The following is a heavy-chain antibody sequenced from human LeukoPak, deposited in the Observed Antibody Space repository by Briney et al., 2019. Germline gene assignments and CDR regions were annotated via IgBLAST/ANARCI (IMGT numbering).Heavy chain of an antibody. J-gene: IGHJ4*02. D-gene: IGHD2-2*01. CDR3: ARAGGYCSSTSCYSINYFDY. CDR2: IYSGGST. V-gene: IGHV3-53*01. CDR1: GFTVSSNY. Sequence: GGSLRLSCAASGFTVSSNYMSWVRQAPGKGLEWVSVIYSGGSTYYADSVKGRFTISRDNSKNTLYLQMNSLRAEDTAVYYCARAGGYCSSTSCYSINYFDYWGQGTLVTVSS.